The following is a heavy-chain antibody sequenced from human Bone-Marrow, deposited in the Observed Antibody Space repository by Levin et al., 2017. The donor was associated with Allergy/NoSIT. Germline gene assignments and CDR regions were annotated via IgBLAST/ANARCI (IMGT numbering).Heavy chain of an antibody. CDR1: GYSFTSYW. CDR2: IYPGDSDT. V-gene: IGHV5-51*01. D-gene: IGHD4-23*01. CDR3: ARIALTGGNSEGWFDP. J-gene: IGHJ5*02. Sequence: GESLKISCKGSGYSFTSYWIGWVRQMPGKGLEWMGIIYPGDSDTRYSPSFQGQVTISADKSISTAYLQWSSLKASDTAMYYCARIALTGGNSEGWFDPWGQGTLVTVSS.